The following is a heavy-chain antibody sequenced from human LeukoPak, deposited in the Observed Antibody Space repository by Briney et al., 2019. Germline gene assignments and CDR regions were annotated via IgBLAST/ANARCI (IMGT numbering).Heavy chain of an antibody. CDR1: GYTFTIYA. CDR3: ARETYSSSWYGAFDI. CDR2: INAGNGNT. J-gene: IGHJ3*02. Sequence: ASVKVSCKASGYTFTIYAMHWVRQAPGQRLEWMGWINAGNGNTKYSQKFQGRVTITRDTSASTAYMELSSLRSEDTAVYYCARETYSSSWYGAFDIWGQGTMVTVSS. V-gene: IGHV1-3*01. D-gene: IGHD6-13*01.